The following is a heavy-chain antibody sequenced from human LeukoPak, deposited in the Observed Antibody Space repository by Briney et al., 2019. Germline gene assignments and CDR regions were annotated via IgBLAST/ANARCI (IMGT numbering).Heavy chain of an antibody. CDR3: ARMSTGAFGY. D-gene: IGHD7-27*01. CDR1: GFTFDDYA. Sequence: GRSLRLSCAASGFTFDDYAMHWVRQAPGKGLEWVSGISWNSGSIGYADSVKGRFTISRDNAKNSLYLQMNSLRAEDTAVYYCARMSTGAFGYWGQGTLVTVSS. CDR2: ISWNSGSI. V-gene: IGHV3-9*01. J-gene: IGHJ4*02.